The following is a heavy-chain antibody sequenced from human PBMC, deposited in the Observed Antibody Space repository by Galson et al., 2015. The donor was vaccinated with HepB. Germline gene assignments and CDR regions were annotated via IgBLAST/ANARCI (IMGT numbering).Heavy chain of an antibody. Sequence: QVQLQESGPGLVKPSETLSLTCTVSGDSVSRYSWTWIRQPPGEGLQWIASIYYTGNTYYNPSLNSRVIISVETSKNQFSLRLSSLTAADTAVYYCARLFERGKATWFDPWGQGTLVTVSS. J-gene: IGHJ5*02. CDR2: IYYTGNT. CDR3: ARLFERGKATWFDP. CDR1: GDSVSRYS. D-gene: IGHD3-10*01. V-gene: IGHV4-59*08.